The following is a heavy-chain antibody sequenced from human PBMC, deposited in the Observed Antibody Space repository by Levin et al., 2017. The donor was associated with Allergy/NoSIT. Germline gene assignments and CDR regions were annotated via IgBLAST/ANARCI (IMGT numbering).Heavy chain of an antibody. CDR3: ARDQYYYGSGRNYYYYGMDV. D-gene: IGHD3-10*01. V-gene: IGHV3-7*04. CDR1: GFTFSSYW. Sequence: GGSLRLSCAASGFTFSSYWMSWVRQAPGKGLEWVANIKQDGSEKYYVDSVKGRFTISRDNAKNSLYLQMNSLRAEDTAVYYCARDQYYYGSGRNYYYYGMDVWGQGTTVTVSS. J-gene: IGHJ6*02. CDR2: IKQDGSEK.